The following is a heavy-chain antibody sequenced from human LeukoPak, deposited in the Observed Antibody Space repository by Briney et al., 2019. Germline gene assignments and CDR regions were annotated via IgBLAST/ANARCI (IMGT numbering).Heavy chain of an antibody. V-gene: IGHV3-48*01. Sequence: PGGSLRLSCAASGFTFSSYSMNWVRQAPGKGLEWVSYISSSSSTIYYADSVKGRFTISRDNAKNSLYLQMNSLRAEDTAVYYCARDRRIAALTPFFDIWGQGTMVTVSS. CDR3: ARDRRIAALTPFFDI. D-gene: IGHD6-6*01. CDR2: ISSSSSTI. CDR1: GFTFSSYS. J-gene: IGHJ3*02.